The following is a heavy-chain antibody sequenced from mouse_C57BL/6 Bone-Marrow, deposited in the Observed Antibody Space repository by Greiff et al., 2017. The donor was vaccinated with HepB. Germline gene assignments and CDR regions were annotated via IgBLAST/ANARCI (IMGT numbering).Heavy chain of an antibody. V-gene: IGHV3-6*01. J-gene: IGHJ2*01. CDR2: ISYDGSN. CDR1: GYSITSGYY. CDR3: ARTLYL. Sequence: DVQLVESGPGLVKPSQSLSLTCSVTGYSITSGYYWNWIRQFPGNKLEWMGYISYDGSNNYNPSLKNRISITRDTSKNQFFLKLNSVTTEDTATYYCARTLYLWGQGTTLTVSS. D-gene: IGHD5-1*01.